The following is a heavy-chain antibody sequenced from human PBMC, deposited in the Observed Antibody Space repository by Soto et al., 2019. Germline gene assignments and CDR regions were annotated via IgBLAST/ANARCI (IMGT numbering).Heavy chain of an antibody. D-gene: IGHD3-22*01. Sequence: AXVXVSCKAYVYTFXSYGISSVRQAPGQGLECMGWISAYNGNTNYAQKLQGRVTMTTDTYTSTAYMELRSLRSYDKAVYYCARAPRITMIADYWGQGTLGTVSS. CDR3: ARAPRITMIADY. CDR1: VYTFXSYG. J-gene: IGHJ4*02. V-gene: IGHV1-18*04. CDR2: ISAYNGNT.